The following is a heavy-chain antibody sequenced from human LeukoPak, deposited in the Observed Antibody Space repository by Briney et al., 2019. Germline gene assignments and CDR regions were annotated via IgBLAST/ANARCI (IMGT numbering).Heavy chain of an antibody. V-gene: IGHV4-34*01. CDR3: ARRGYCSSTSCRYIDY. Sequence: PSETLSLTCAVYGGSFSGYYWSWIRQPPGKGLEWIGEVNHSGSTNYNPSHKSRVAISVDTSKNQFSLKLSSVTAADTAVYYCARRGYCSSTSCRYIDYWGQGTLVTVSS. CDR2: VNHSGST. J-gene: IGHJ4*02. D-gene: IGHD2-2*01. CDR1: GGSFSGYY.